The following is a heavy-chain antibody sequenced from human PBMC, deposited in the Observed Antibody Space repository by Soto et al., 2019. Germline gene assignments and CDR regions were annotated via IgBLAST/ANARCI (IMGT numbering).Heavy chain of an antibody. CDR3: ARDTFGGAYDFLH. D-gene: IGHD3-3*01. V-gene: IGHV3-66*01. J-gene: IGHJ4*02. Sequence: EVQLVESGGGLVQPGGSMRLSCAASGFTVSNLYMTWVSQAPGKGLQWVAVISSGGSSYYADSVKGRFTISRDNSKNTLYLEMNSMRAEDTAVYYCARDTFGGAYDFLHGGQGTLVTVSS. CDR1: GFTVSNLY. CDR2: ISSGGSS.